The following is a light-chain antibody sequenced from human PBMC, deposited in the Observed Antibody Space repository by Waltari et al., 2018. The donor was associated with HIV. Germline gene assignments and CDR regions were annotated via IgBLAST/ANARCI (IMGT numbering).Light chain of an antibody. CDR3: GTWDTSLSAWI. CDR2: DNH. Sequence: QSVLTQPPSVSATPGQKVTISCSGSSSNIATNYVSWYQHLPNKVPKVLIYDNHKRSSGIPDRFSGSKSGTSATLDISGLQTGDEAHYYCGTWDTSLSAWIFGTGTKVTVL. V-gene: IGLV1-51*01. J-gene: IGLJ1*01. CDR1: SSNIATNY.